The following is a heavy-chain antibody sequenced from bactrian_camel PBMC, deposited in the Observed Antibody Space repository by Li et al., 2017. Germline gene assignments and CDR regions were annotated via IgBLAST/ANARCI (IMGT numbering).Heavy chain of an antibody. CDR2: TSTDASSF. CDR1: GFTSGLTLESKC. V-gene: IGHV3S40*01. D-gene: IGHD3*01. CDR3: AVEPMRLGMGRVTRCNY. J-gene: IGHJ4*01. Sequence: VQLVESGGGSVQPGGSLNASCEASGFTSGLTLESKCMGWFRQAPGKEREGIATTSTDASSFYYSDSVKGRFTITQDSAKNTAYLQMNSLKPEDTAVYYCAVEPMRLGMGRVTRCNYWGQGTQVTVS.